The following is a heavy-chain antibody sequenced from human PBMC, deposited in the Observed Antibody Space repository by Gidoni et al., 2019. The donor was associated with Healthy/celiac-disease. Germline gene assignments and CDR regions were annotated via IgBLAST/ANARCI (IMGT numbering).Heavy chain of an antibody. Sequence: EVQLVQSGAEVKKPGESLKISCKGSGYSFTSYWIGWVRQMPGKGLEWMGIIYPGDSDTRYSPSFQGQVTISADKSISTAYLQWSSLKASDTAMYYCARSSFLYDILTGYRACDAFDIWGQGTMVTVSS. D-gene: IGHD3-9*01. CDR2: IYPGDSDT. J-gene: IGHJ3*02. V-gene: IGHV5-51*01. CDR3: ARSSFLYDILTGYRACDAFDI. CDR1: GYSFTSYW.